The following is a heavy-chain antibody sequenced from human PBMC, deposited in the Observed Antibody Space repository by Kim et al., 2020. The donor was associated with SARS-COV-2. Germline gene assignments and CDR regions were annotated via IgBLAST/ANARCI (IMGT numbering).Heavy chain of an antibody. V-gene: IGHV4-59*08. CDR3: ARRGSSSWFDAFDI. CDR2: IYYSGST. J-gene: IGHJ3*02. Sequence: SETLSLTCTVSGDSISSYYWSWIRQPPGKGLEWIGYIYYSGSTNYNPSLKSRVTISIDTSKNQFSLKLSSVTAADTAVYYCARRGSSSWFDAFDIWGQGTMVTVSS. D-gene: IGHD6-13*01. CDR1: GDSISSYY.